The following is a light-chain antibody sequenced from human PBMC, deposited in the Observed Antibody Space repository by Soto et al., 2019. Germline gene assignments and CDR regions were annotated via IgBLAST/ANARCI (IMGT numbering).Light chain of an antibody. V-gene: IGKV1-5*01. CDR3: QQYNSYS. J-gene: IGKJ1*01. CDR1: QSISSW. CDR2: HAS. Sequence: DIHLTPSPSTLSASVGGRGTIPCRASQSISSWLAWYQQKPGKAPKLLIYHASTLESGVPSRFSGSGSGTEFTLTISSLQPDDFATYYCQQYNSYSFGQGTKVDIK.